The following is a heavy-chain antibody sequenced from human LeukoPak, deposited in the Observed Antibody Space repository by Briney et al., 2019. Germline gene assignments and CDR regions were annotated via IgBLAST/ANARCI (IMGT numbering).Heavy chain of an antibody. J-gene: IGHJ4*02. CDR2: INPSGGST. Sequence: GASVKVSCKASGYTFTSYYMHWVRQAPGQGLEWMGIINPSGGSTSYAQKFQGRVTMTRDTSTSTAYMELRSLRSDDTAVYYCARDLGVDFDYWGQGTLVTVSS. V-gene: IGHV1-46*01. CDR1: GYTFTSYY. D-gene: IGHD2-8*01. CDR3: ARDLGVDFDY.